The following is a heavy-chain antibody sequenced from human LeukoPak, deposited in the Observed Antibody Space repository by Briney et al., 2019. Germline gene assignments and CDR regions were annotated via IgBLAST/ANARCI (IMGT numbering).Heavy chain of an antibody. V-gene: IGHV3-7*01. CDR2: IKQDGSEK. D-gene: IGHD6-19*01. CDR3: ARDSGWYGGEAFDI. CDR1: GFTFSSYW. J-gene: IGHJ3*02. Sequence: GGSLRLSCAASGFTFSSYWMSWVRQAPGKGLEWVANIKQDGSEKYYVDSVKGQFTISRDNAKNSLYLQMNSLRAEDTAVYYCARDSGWYGGEAFDIWGQGTTVTVSS.